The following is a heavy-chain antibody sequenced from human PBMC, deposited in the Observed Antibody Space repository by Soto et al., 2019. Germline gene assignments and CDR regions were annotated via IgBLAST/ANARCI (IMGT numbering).Heavy chain of an antibody. J-gene: IGHJ6*02. V-gene: IGHV1-46*01. CDR3: ARDRDTTFGVTRGGYYYGMDV. CDR1: GYTFTSYY. D-gene: IGHD3-3*01. CDR2: INPSGGST. Sequence: ASVKVSCKASGYTFTSYYMHWVRQAPGQGLEWMGIINPSGGSTSYAQKFQGRVTMTRDTSTSTVYMELSSLRSEDTAVYYCARDRDTTFGVTRGGYYYGMDVWGQGTTVTVSS.